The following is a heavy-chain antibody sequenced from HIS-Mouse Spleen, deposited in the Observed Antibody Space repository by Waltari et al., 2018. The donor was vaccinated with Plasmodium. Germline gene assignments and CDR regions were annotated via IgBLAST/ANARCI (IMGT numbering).Heavy chain of an antibody. CDR2: ISSSRSYI. J-gene: IGHJ4*02. Sequence: EVQLVESGGGLVKPGGSLRLSCAASGFTFSSYSMNWVRQAPGNGLEWVSSISSSRSYIYYADSVKGRFTISRDNAKNSLYLQMNSLRAEDTAVYYCARDRSAAALLGYWGQGTLVTVSS. CDR1: GFTFSSYS. D-gene: IGHD6-13*01. CDR3: ARDRSAAALLGY. V-gene: IGHV3-21*01.